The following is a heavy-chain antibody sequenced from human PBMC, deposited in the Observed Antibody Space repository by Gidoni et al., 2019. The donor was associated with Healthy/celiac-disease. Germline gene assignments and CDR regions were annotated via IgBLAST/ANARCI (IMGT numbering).Heavy chain of an antibody. J-gene: IGHJ4*02. D-gene: IGHD1-1*01. CDR2: ISSSSSYI. CDR1: GFTFSTYS. V-gene: IGHV3-21*01. CDR3: ARDFLAGNDGDY. Sequence: EVQLVESGGGLVKPGGSLRLSCAASGFTFSTYSMNWVRQAPGRGLKWVSSISSSSSYIYYADSVKGRFTISRDNAKNSLYLQMNSLRAEDTAVDYCARDFLAGNDGDYWGQGTLVTVSS.